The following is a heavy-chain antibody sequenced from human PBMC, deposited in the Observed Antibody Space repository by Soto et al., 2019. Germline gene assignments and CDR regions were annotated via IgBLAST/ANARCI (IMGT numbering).Heavy chain of an antibody. CDR1: GYTFTSYG. J-gene: IGHJ6*02. V-gene: IGHV1-18*04. CDR3: ARELPSPDFYSPGMDV. Sequence: QGQLVQSGAEVKKPGASVKVSCKASGYTFTSYGISWVRQAPGQGLEWMGWISAKKGNTKYAQKFQGRVTMTTDTSTSTAYMKLRRLKSDATAVYYWARELPSPDFYSPGMDVWGQGTTVTVSS. D-gene: IGHD1-26*01. CDR2: ISAKKGNT.